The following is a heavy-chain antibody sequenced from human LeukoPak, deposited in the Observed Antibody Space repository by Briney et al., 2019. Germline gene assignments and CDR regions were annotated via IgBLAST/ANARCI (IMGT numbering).Heavy chain of an antibody. CDR3: ASILRRGRSFDY. V-gene: IGHV3-66*02. Sequence: GGSLRLSCAASGFTVSSNYMSWVRQAPGKGLEWVSVIYSGGSTYYADSVKGRLTISRDNSKNTLYLQMNSLRAEDTAVYYCASILRRGRSFDYWGQGTLVTVSS. CDR2: IYSGGST. CDR1: GFTVSSNY. J-gene: IGHJ4*02. D-gene: IGHD2-8*01.